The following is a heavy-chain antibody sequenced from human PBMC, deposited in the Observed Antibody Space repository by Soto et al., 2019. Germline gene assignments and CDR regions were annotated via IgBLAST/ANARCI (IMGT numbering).Heavy chain of an antibody. CDR2: ISAYNGNT. CDR1: GYTFTSYG. V-gene: IGHV1-18*01. J-gene: IGHJ4*02. CDR3: ARDVEQLVLGVADFDY. D-gene: IGHD6-13*01. Sequence: ASVKVSCKASGYTFTSYGISWLLQAPGQGLEWMGWISAYNGNTNYAQKLQGRVTMTTDTSTSTAYMELRSLRSDDTAVYYCARDVEQLVLGVADFDYWGQGTLVTVSS.